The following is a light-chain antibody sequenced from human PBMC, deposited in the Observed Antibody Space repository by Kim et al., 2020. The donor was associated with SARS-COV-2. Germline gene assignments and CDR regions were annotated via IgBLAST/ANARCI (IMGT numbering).Light chain of an antibody. J-gene: IGKJ2*01. V-gene: IGKV1-12*01. CDR3: QQANSSLYT. CDR2: AAS. Sequence: SASVGDRVSITRRASQGISSRLAWHQQKPGKAPKLLIYAASTLQSGVPSRFSGSASGTDFTPTISSLQPEDFATYYCQQANSSLYTFGQGTKLEI. CDR1: QGISSR.